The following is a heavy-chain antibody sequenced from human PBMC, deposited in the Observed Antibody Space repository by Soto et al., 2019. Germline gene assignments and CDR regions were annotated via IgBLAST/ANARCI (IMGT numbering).Heavy chain of an antibody. D-gene: IGHD5-18*01. CDR3: ARDPGYSLDY. Sequence: PSQTLSLTCAISGDSVPIKSAAWNWIRQSPSRGLEWLGRTYYRSKWYYDYADSVKSRITINSDTSKNQFSLQLNSVTPEDTAVYYCARDPGYSLDYWGQGTLVTVSS. V-gene: IGHV6-1*01. CDR2: TYYRSKWYY. J-gene: IGHJ4*02. CDR1: GDSVPIKSAA.